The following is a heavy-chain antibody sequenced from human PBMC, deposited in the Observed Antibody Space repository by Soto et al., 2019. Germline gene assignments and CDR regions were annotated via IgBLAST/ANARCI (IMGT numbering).Heavy chain of an antibody. CDR3: ASIRIALAFSEP. J-gene: IGHJ5*02. CDR2: IKQDGSEK. V-gene: IGHV3-7*03. Sequence: PGGSLRRPCVAAAFTFSSCLMSLVREAAGKGLEWVANIKQDGSEKYYVDSVKGRFTISSDNAKNSLYLQMNSLRAEDTAVYYCASIRIALAFSEPWGRGTMVTV. CDR1: AFTFSSCL. D-gene: IGHD6-19*01.